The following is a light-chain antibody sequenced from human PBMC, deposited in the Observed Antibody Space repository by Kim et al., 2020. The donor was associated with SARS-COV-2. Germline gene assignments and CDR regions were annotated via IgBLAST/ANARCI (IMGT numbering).Light chain of an antibody. CDR3: SSRGSGGNVV. V-gene: IGLV3-19*01. CDR2: GNN. Sequence: SSELTQDPAVSVALGQTVRITCQGDSLTNYYASWYQQKPGQAPVVVIYGNNNRPSGIPRFSGSNSGNTASLTITGAQAEDAADYYCSSRGSGGNVVFGGG. CDR1: SLTNYY. J-gene: IGLJ2*01.